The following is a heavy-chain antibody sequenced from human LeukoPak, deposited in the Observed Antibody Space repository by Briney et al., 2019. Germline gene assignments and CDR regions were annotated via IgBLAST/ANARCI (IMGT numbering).Heavy chain of an antibody. Sequence: GGSLRLSCEASGFTFSTFAMIWVRQPPGKGLEWVSSIFPSGGEIHYADSVRGRFTISRDNSKNTLYLQMSSLRAEDTAVYYCEVWLSRFDYWGQGTLVTVSS. V-gene: IGHV3-23*01. J-gene: IGHJ4*02. CDR1: GFTFSTFA. D-gene: IGHD3-10*01. CDR2: IFPSGGEI. CDR3: EVWLSRFDY.